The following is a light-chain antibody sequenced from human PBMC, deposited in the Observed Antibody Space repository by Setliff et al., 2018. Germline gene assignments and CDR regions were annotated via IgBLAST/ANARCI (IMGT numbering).Light chain of an antibody. CDR1: NIGDKS. J-gene: IGLJ1*01. CDR2: DDS. V-gene: IGLV3-21*03. Sequence: SYELTQPPSESVAPGKTARITCGGHNIGDKSVHWYQQKPGQAPVLVVYDDSDRTSGIPGRFSGSNSGNTATLTISRVEAGDEADYYCQVWDPASDHRVFGTGTKVTVL. CDR3: QVWDPASDHRV.